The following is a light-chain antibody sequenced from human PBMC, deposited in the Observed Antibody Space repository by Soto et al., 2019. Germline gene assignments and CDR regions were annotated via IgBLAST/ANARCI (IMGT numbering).Light chain of an antibody. Sequence: EIVMTQSPATLSVSPGERATLSCRATQSVNGNLAWYQQKPGQAPRLLIYAASTRATGIPARFSGSGSGTEFTLTISSLQSEDFAVYYCQQYNNWPPITFGPGTKVDIK. CDR3: QQYNNWPPIT. V-gene: IGKV3-15*01. J-gene: IGKJ3*01. CDR2: AAS. CDR1: QSVNGN.